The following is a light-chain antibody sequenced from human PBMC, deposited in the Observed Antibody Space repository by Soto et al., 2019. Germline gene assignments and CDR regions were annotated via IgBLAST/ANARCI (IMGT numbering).Light chain of an antibody. CDR2: AAS. CDR1: QDIAIY. J-gene: IGKJ4*01. V-gene: IGKV1-9*01. CDR3: QQYNNWPLT. Sequence: IQLTQSPSSLSASVGDRVTITCRASQDIAIYLAWYQQKPGEAPKLLIYAASTLYGGVPSRFSGSGSGTEFTLTISSLQSEDFAVYYCQQYNNWPLTFGGGTKVDIK.